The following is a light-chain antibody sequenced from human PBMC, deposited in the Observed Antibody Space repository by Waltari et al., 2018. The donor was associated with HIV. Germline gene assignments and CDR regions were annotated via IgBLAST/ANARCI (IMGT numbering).Light chain of an antibody. V-gene: IGLV3-25*03. CDR3: QSADSSGSYTV. J-gene: IGLJ3*02. Sequence: SYELTQPPSVSVSPGQTARITCAGDALPNQYASWYQQKSGQAPVLAIFNDNKRPPATPERFSGSSSGTKVTLTISGVQAEDEADYYCQSADSSGSYTVFGGGTKLTVL. CDR2: NDN. CDR1: ALPNQY.